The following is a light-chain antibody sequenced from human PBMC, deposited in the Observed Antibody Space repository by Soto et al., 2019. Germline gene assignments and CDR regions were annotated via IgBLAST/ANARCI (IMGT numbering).Light chain of an antibody. CDR3: QHYNNWPPWT. V-gene: IGKV3-15*01. CDR1: QSVSSN. CDR2: GAS. J-gene: IGKJ1*01. Sequence: EIVMTQSPATLSVSPGERATLSCRASQSVSSNLAWYQQKPGQAPRLLIYGASIRATGIPARFSGSGSGTNFTLIISSLQSEDFAVYYCQHYNNWPPWTFGQGTKVEVK.